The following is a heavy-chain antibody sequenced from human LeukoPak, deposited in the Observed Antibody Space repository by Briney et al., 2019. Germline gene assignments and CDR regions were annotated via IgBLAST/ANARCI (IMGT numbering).Heavy chain of an antibody. Sequence: GASVKVSCKASGYTFTSYAMHWVRQAPGQRLEWMGWINAGNGNTKYSQEFQGRVTITRDASASTAYMELSSLRSEDTAVYYCASDGVAGIAAAGMLDYWGQGTLVTVSS. D-gene: IGHD6-13*01. J-gene: IGHJ4*02. CDR2: INAGNGNT. CDR1: GYTFTSYA. V-gene: IGHV1-3*01. CDR3: ASDGVAGIAAAGMLDY.